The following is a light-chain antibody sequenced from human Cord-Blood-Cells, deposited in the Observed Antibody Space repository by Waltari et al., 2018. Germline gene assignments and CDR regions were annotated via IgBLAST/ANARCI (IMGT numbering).Light chain of an antibody. Sequence: EIVLTQSPATLSLSPGDRATLSCRASQSVSSYLAWYQQKPGQAPRLLIYDASNRAPGIPARFSGSGSGTDFTLTISSLEPEDFAVYYCQQRSNWPTFGGGTKVEIK. J-gene: IGKJ4*01. CDR3: QQRSNWPT. CDR1: QSVSSY. V-gene: IGKV3-11*01. CDR2: DAS.